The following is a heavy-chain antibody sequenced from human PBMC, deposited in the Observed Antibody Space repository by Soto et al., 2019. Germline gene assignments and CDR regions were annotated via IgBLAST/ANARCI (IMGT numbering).Heavy chain of an antibody. CDR1: GLSFSGYY. D-gene: IGHD3-3*01. V-gene: IGHV4-34*01. CDR3: ARGPKYYDFWSGYYTGFDY. J-gene: IGHJ4*02. CDR2: INHSGST. Sequence: SETLSLTCAVYGLSFSGYYWSWIRQPPGKELEWIGEINHSGSTNYNPSLKSRVTISVDTSKNQFSLKLSSVTAADTAVYYCARGPKYYDFWSGYYTGFDYWGQGTLVTVSS.